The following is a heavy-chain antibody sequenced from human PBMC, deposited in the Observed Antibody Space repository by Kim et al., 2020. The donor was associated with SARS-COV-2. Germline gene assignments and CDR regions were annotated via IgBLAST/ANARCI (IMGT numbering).Heavy chain of an antibody. V-gene: IGHV3-30*18. CDR1: GFTFSSYG. CDR2: ISYDGSNK. Sequence: GGSLRLSCAASGFTFSSYGMHGVRQAPGKGLEWVAVISYDGSNKYYADSVKGRFTIPRDNSKNTLYLQMNSLRAEDTAVYYCAKGGAPYYDILTGRPLDYWGQGTLVTVSS. J-gene: IGHJ4*02. D-gene: IGHD3-9*01. CDR3: AKGGAPYYDILTGRPLDY.